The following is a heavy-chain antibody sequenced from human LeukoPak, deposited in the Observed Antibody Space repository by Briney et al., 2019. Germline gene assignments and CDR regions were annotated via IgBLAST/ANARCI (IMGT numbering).Heavy chain of an antibody. Sequence: PRGSLRLSCAASGLTFSTYGVHWVRQAPGKGLEWVAVIWHDGSSEFYADSVKGRFSISRDDSKNTVSLQMNSLRAEDTALYYCAKDTTGGWSGYFDSWGQGILVTVSS. V-gene: IGHV3-33*06. CDR2: IWHDGSSE. CDR3: AKDTTGGWSGYFDS. CDR1: GLTFSTYG. J-gene: IGHJ4*02. D-gene: IGHD6-19*01.